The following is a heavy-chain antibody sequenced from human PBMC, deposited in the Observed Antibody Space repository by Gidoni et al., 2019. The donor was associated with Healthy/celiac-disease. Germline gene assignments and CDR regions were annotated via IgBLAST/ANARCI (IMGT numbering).Heavy chain of an antibody. J-gene: IGHJ5*02. D-gene: IGHD2-2*01. CDR1: GFSLSTSGVG. CDR3: AHRRGKYCSSTSCKYNWFDP. V-gene: IGHV2-5*01. Sequence: QITLKESGPTLVTPTQTLTLTCTFSGFSLSTSGVGVGWIRQPPGKALEWLALIYWNDDKRYSPSLKSRLTITKDTSKNQVVLTMTNMDPVDTATYYCAHRRGKYCSSTSCKYNWFDPWGQGTLVTVSS. CDR2: IYWNDDK.